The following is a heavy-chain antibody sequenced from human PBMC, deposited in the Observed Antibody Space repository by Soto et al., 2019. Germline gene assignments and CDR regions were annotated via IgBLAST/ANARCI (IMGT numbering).Heavy chain of an antibody. CDR1: GFTFSNAW. CDR2: IKSKTDGGTT. D-gene: IGHD6-13*01. CDR3: TTENLWYLDGFDY. V-gene: IGHV3-15*07. Sequence: GGSLRLSCAASGFTFSNAWMNWVRQAPGKGLEWVGRIKSKTDGGTTDYAAPVKGRFTISRDDSKNTLYLQMNSLKTEDTAVYYCTTENLWYLDGFDYWGQGTLVTVSS. J-gene: IGHJ4*02.